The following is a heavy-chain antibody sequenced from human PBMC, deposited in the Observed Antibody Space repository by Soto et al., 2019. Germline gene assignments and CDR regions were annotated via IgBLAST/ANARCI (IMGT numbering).Heavy chain of an antibody. V-gene: IGHV1-46*03. Sequence: DSVKVSCKASGYTFTSYYMHWVRQAPGQGLEWMGRIYPSDGSTSYAQKFQGRVTMTGDTSTSTAYIELSSLSSEDTAVYYCGRVLAGNGNEDTSGGAFDLWGQGKKVTVSS. CDR1: GYTFTSYY. CDR3: GRVLAGNGNEDTSGGAFDL. J-gene: IGHJ3*01. CDR2: IYPSDGST. D-gene: IGHD1-1*01.